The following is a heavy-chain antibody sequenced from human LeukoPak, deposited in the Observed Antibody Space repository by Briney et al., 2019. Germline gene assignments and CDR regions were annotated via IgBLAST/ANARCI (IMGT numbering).Heavy chain of an antibody. J-gene: IGHJ4*02. V-gene: IGHV3-23*01. D-gene: IGHD7-27*01. CDR1: GFTFSSYT. CDR2: ITTGGPNT. Sequence: GGSLRLSCTASGFTFSSYTMSWLRQVPGKGLKWVSTITTGGPNTYYADSVKGRFTVSRDDSKNTLYLQMNSLRAEDTAVYYCAKDGGLWVSAHWGDSWGRGTLVTVSS. CDR3: AKDGGLWVSAHWGDS.